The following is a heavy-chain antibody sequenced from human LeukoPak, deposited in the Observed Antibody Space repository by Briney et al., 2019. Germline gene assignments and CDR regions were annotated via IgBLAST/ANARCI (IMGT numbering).Heavy chain of an antibody. CDR1: GFTVSSNY. CDR2: IYSGGST. V-gene: IGHV3-66*02. D-gene: IGHD5-18*01. Sequence: TGGSLRLSCAASGFTVSSNYMSWVRQAPGKGLEWVSVIYSGGSTYYADSVKGRFTISRDNSKNTLYLQMNSLRAEDAAVYYCAREYVDTAMALYYYYSGMDVWGQGTTVTVSS. CDR3: AREYVDTAMALYYYYSGMDV. J-gene: IGHJ6*02.